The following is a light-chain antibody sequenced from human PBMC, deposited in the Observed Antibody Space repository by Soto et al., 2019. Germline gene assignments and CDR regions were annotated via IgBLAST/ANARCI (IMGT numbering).Light chain of an antibody. CDR1: QSVSSSY. Sequence: EIVLTQSPGTLSLSPGERATLSCRASQSVSSSYFAWYQQKPGQAPRPLIYGASSRATGIPDRFSGSGSGTDFTLTISRLEPEDLAVYDCQQYGSSPYTFGQGSKLEIK. V-gene: IGKV3-20*01. J-gene: IGKJ2*01. CDR2: GAS. CDR3: QQYGSSPYT.